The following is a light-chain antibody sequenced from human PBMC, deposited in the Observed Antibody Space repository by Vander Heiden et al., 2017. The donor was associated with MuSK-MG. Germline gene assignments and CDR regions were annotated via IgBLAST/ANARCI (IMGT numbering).Light chain of an antibody. CDR2: WAS. V-gene: IGKV4-1*01. J-gene: IGKJ1*01. CDR1: QSVLYSSNNKNY. Sequence: DIVMTQSPDSLAVSLGERATINCKSSQSVLYSSNNKNYLAWYQQKSGQPPKLLIYWASTRESGVPDRLSASGSGTDFTLTISSLQAEDVAVYYCHLDYSTARTFGPWTKVEIK. CDR3: HLDYSTART.